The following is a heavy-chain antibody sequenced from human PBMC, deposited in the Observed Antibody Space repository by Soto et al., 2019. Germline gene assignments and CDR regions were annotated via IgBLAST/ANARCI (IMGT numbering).Heavy chain of an antibody. Sequence: SETLSLTCTVSGGSRTNYYWSWVRQTPAKGLEYIGYIYYSGTTSYNPSLKSRVSISVDTSKSQFSLNLRSVTAADTAVYYCARLIPAIKIGSYYYHPLDVWGQGTTVTVS. D-gene: IGHD5-18*01. J-gene: IGHJ6*02. CDR1: GGSRTNYY. V-gene: IGHV4-59*08. CDR2: IYYSGTT. CDR3: ARLIPAIKIGSYYYHPLDV.